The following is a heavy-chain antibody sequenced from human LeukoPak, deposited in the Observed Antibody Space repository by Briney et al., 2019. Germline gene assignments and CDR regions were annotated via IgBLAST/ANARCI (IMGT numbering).Heavy chain of an antibody. CDR2: INPNSGGT. D-gene: IGHD6-13*01. CDR1: GYTFTGYY. Sequence: GASVKVSCKASGYTFTGYYMHWVRQAPGQGLEWMGWINPNSGGTNYAQKFQGRVTMTRDTSISTAYMELSRLRSDDTAVYYCARDSTGSRWGYYFDYWGQGTLVTVSS. V-gene: IGHV1-2*02. CDR3: ARDSTGSRWGYYFDY. J-gene: IGHJ4*02.